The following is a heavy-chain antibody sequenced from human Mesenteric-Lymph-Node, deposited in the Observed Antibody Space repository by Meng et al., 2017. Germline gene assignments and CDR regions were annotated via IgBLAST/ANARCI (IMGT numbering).Heavy chain of an antibody. D-gene: IGHD6-13*01. CDR3: AREVSSSWYRAFDI. CDR1: GYTFTGYY. CDR2: INPNSGGT. J-gene: IGHJ3*02. Sequence: ASVKVSCKASGYTFTGYYMHWVRQAPGQGLEWMGWINPNSGGTNYAQKFQGRVTMTRDTSISTAYMELSRLRSDDTAVYYCAREVSSSWYRAFDIWGQGTTVTVSS. V-gene: IGHV1-2*02.